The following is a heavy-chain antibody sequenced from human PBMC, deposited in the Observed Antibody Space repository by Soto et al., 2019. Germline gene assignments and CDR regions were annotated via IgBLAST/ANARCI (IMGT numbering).Heavy chain of an antibody. J-gene: IGHJ4*02. V-gene: IGHV3-30*18. CDR3: AKDHTSLTISYYFDY. Sequence: GGSLRLSCAASGFTFSRYGMHWVRQAPGKGLEWVAVISYDGSNKYYADSVKGRFTISRDNSKNTLYLQMNSLRAEDTAVYYCAKDHTSLTISYYFDYWGQGTLVTVSS. CDR2: ISYDGSNK. CDR1: GFTFSRYG. D-gene: IGHD4-4*01.